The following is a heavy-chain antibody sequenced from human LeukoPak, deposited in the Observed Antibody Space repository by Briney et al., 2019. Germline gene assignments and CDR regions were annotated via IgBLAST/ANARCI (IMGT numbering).Heavy chain of an antibody. CDR1: GGSISSSSYY. Sequence: SETLSLTCTVSGGSISSSSYYWGWIRQPPGKGLEWIGSIYYSGSTYYNPSLKSRVTIPIDTSKNQFSLKLSSVTAADTAVYYCASRKLGNDYWGQGTLVTVSS. V-gene: IGHV4-39*07. CDR2: IYYSGST. D-gene: IGHD7-27*01. J-gene: IGHJ4*02. CDR3: ASRKLGNDY.